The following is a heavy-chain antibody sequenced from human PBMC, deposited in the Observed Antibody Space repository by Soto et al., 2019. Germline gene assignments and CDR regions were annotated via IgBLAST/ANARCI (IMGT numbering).Heavy chain of an antibody. J-gene: IGHJ4*02. D-gene: IGHD3-16*02. Sequence: ASVKVSCKASGYTFTSYAMHWVRQAPGQRLEWMGWINAGNGNTKYSQKFQGRVTITRDTSASTAYMELSSLRSEDTAVYYCAREYYDYVWGSYRYGSWYFDYWGQGTLVTVSS. CDR1: GYTFTSYA. CDR2: INAGNGNT. V-gene: IGHV1-3*01. CDR3: AREYYDYVWGSYRYGSWYFDY.